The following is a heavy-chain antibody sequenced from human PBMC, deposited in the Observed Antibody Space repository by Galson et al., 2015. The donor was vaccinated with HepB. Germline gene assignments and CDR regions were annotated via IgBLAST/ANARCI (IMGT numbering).Heavy chain of an antibody. D-gene: IGHD2-21*01. CDR3: VRDPRRGGDCYTRAY. CDR1: GFIFSTYS. J-gene: IGHJ4*02. Sequence: SLRLSCAASGFIFSTYSMNWVRQAPGKGLEWVSYISSSSSTTYYADSVKGRFAISRDNAKNSLYLQMNSLRAGDTAVYYCVRDPRRGGDCYTRAYWGQGTPVTVSS. CDR2: ISSSSSTT. V-gene: IGHV3-48*01.